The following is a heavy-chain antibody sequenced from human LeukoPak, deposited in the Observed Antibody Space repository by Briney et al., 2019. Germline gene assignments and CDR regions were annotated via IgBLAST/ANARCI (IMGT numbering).Heavy chain of an antibody. CDR1: GYTFTSYD. V-gene: IGHV1-8*01. D-gene: IGHD3-3*01. J-gene: IGHJ5*02. CDR2: MNPNSGNT. CDR3: ARGRQIRFLEWLPRKPHKNWFDP. Sequence: ASVTVSFKASGYTFTSYDINWVRQAAGQGREGMGWMNPNSGNTGYAQKFQGRGTITRNTAISTAYMELSSLRSEDTAVYYCARGRQIRFLEWLPRKPHKNWFDPWGQGTLVTVSS.